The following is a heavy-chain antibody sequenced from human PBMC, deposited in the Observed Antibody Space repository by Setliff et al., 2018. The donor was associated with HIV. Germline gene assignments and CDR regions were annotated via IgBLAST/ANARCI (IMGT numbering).Heavy chain of an antibody. V-gene: IGHV4-34*01. CDR2: INHSGST. J-gene: IGHJ6*03. CDR3: ARGFSGHYSFTGYMDV. CDR1: GGSFGDYY. Sequence: SETLSLTCAVYGGSFGDYYWSWIRQPPGKGLEWIGEINHSGSTKYNPSLKSRVTISVDTSKKQFSLKLSSVTAADTAVYYCARGFSGHYSFTGYMDVWGKGTTVTVSS. D-gene: IGHD3-22*01.